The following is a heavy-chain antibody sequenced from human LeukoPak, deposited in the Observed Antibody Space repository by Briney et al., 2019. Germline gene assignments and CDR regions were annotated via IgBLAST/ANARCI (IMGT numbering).Heavy chain of an antibody. CDR2: TISSGVSA. V-gene: IGHV3-23*01. J-gene: IGHJ4*02. CDR1: GFTFSSYA. CDR3: AKDLRAMTTVTPFDY. D-gene: IGHD4-17*01. Sequence: GSLRLSCAASGFTFSSYAMSWVRQAPGKGLEWVSITISSGVSAYYADSVKGRFTISRDNSKNTLYLQMNNLRAEDTAIYYCAKDLRAMTTVTPFDYWGQGTLVTVSS.